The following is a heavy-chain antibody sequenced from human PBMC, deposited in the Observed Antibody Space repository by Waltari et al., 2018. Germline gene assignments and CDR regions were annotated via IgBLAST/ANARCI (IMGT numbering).Heavy chain of an antibody. J-gene: IGHJ6*02. D-gene: IGHD3-3*01. CDR3: ARVGATYYDFGYGMDV. V-gene: IGHV1-3*01. CDR1: GYTFTSYA. Sequence: QVQLVQSGAEVKKPGASVKVSCKASGYTFTSYAMHWVRQAPGQRLEWMGWINAGNSNTKYSQKFQGRVTITRDTSASTAYMELSSLRSEDTAVYYCARVGATYYDFGYGMDVWGQGTTVTVSS. CDR2: INAGNSNT.